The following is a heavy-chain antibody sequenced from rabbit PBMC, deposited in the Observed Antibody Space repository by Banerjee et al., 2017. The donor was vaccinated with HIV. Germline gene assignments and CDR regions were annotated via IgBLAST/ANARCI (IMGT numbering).Heavy chain of an antibody. CDR3: ARVAPGDGGYGWDGFDP. CDR2: IYAGSGGST. J-gene: IGHJ2*01. D-gene: IGHD6-1*01. Sequence: QSLEESGGGLVKPGGTLTLTWTASGFSFSSNYYMCWVRQAPGKGLEWIACIYAGSGGSTYYATWAKGRFTISKTSSTTVTLQMTSLTAADTATYFCARVAPGDGGYGWDGFDPWGPGTLVTVS. CDR1: GFSFSSNYY. V-gene: IGHV1S40*01.